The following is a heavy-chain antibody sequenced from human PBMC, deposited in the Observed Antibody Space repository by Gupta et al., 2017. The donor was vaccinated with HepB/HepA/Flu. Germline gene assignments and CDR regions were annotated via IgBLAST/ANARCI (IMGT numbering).Heavy chain of an antibody. J-gene: IGHJ4*02. CDR3: TTFFYASSGDYVDY. D-gene: IGHD3-22*01. Sequence: EVQLVESGGGFVKPGGSLRLSCAVSGFTFSDAWLRWVRQAPGKGLEWVGRIKSKSDDETAHYAAPVKGRFTISRDDSKNTLYLQMNSLKTEDTAMYYCTTFFYASSGDYVDYWGQGTLVTVSS. CDR2: IKSKSDDETA. V-gene: IGHV3-15*01. CDR1: GFTFSDAW.